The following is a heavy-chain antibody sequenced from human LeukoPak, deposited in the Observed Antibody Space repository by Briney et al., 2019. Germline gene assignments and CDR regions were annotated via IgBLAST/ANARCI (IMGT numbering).Heavy chain of an antibody. CDR1: GYTFTSYG. V-gene: IGHV1-18*01. CDR2: ISAYNGNT. CDR3: AITLFDWLSTHGINDAFDI. Sequence: ASVKVSCKASGYTFTSYGISWVRQAPGQGLEWMGWISAYNGNTNYAQKLQGRVTMTTDTSTSTAYMELSSLRSEDTAVYYCAITLFDWLSTHGINDAFDIWGQGTMVTVSS. J-gene: IGHJ3*02. D-gene: IGHD3-9*01.